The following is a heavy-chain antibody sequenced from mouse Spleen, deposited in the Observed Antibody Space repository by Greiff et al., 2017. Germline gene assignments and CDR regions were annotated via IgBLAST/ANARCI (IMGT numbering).Heavy chain of an antibody. V-gene: IGHV1S29*02. CDR2: IYPYNGGT. CDR1: GYTFTDYN. J-gene: IGHJ3*01. CDR3: ASGDYSWFAY. D-gene: IGHD1-1*01. Sequence: EVKLQESGPELVKPGASVKISCKASGYTFTDYNMHWVKQSHGKSLEWIGYIYPYNGGTGYNQKFKSKATLTVGNSSSTAYMELRSLTSEDSAVYYCASGDYSWFAYWGQGTLVTVSA.